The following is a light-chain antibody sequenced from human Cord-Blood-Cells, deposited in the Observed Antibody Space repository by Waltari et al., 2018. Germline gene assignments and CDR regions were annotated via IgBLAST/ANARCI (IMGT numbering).Light chain of an antibody. CDR2: RNS. CDR1: SSNIGSNY. V-gene: IGLV1-47*01. Sequence: QSVLTQPPSASGTPGQRVTISCSGSSSNIGSNYVYWYQQLPGTAPKLLIYRNSRRPSGVPDRFAGSESGTSASLAISGLRAEDEADYYGAAWDDSLSGWVFGGGTKLTVL. J-gene: IGLJ3*02. CDR3: AAWDDSLSGWV.